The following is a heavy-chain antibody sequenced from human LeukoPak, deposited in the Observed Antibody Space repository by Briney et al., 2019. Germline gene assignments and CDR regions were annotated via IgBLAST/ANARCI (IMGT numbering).Heavy chain of an antibody. D-gene: IGHD1-1*01. CDR2: INPNSGGT. J-gene: IGHJ4*02. CDR3: ARSSSGGATTAFDY. CDR1: GYTFTGYY. V-gene: IGHV1-2*02. Sequence: GASVKVSCKASGYTFTGYYMHWVRQAPGQGLEWMGWINPNSGGTNYAQKFQGRVTMTRDTSISTAYMELSRLRSDDTAVYYCARSSSGGATTAFDYWGQGTLVTASS.